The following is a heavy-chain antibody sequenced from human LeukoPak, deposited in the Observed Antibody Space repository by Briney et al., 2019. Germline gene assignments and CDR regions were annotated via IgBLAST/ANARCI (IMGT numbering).Heavy chain of an antibody. J-gene: IGHJ4*02. CDR1: GFTFSGYA. V-gene: IGHV3-30-3*01. CDR2: ISYDGSNK. Sequence: PGGSLRLSCAASGFTFSGYAMHWVRQAPGKGLEWVAVISYDGSNKYYADSVKGRFTISRDNSKNTLYLQMNSLRAEDTAVYYCARVIPRITMVRGPFDYWGQGTLVTVSS. D-gene: IGHD3-10*01. CDR3: ARVIPRITMVRGPFDY.